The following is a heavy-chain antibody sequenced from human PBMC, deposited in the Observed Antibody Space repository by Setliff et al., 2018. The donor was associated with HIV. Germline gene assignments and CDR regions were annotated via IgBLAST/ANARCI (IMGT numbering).Heavy chain of an antibody. CDR1: GGTFRSFG. CDR2: INPMFGTA. D-gene: IGHD5-12*01. V-gene: IGHV1-69*13. Sequence: ASVMVSCKASGGTFRSFGISWVRQAPGKGLEWVGGINPMFGTANYAQKYLGRVTIRADESTITAHLELSSLTYEDTAVFYCVRDGASGYLSNWGQGTPVTVSS. J-gene: IGHJ4*02. CDR3: VRDGASGYLSN.